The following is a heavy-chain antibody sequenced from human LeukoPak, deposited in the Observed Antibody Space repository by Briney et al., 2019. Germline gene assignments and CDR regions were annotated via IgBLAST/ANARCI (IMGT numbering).Heavy chain of an antibody. CDR3: VRKGIAALGGAFDI. Sequence: SETLSLTCTVSGGSISSYYWSWIRQPPGKGLEWIGYIYHSGSTYYNPSLKSRVTISVDRSKNQFTLELSSVTAADTAVYYCVRKGIAALGGAFDIWGQGTMVTVSS. V-gene: IGHV4-59*12. CDR1: GGSISSYY. J-gene: IGHJ3*02. D-gene: IGHD6-25*01. CDR2: IYHSGST.